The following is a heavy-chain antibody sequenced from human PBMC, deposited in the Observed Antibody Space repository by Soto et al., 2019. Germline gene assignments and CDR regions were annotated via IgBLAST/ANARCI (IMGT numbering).Heavy chain of an antibody. CDR2: ISSSSSYI. CDR3: ARDPGYYYYGMDV. J-gene: IGHJ6*02. Sequence: PRGSLRLSCAASGFTFSSYSMNWVRQAPGKGLEWVSSISSSSSYIYYADSVKGRFTISRDNAKNSLYLQMNSLRAEDTAVYYCARDPGYYYYGMDVWGQGTTVTVSS. V-gene: IGHV3-21*01. D-gene: IGHD3-10*01. CDR1: GFTFSSYS.